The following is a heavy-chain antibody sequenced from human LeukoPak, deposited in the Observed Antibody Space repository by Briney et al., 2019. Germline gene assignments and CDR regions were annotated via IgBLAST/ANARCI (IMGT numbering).Heavy chain of an antibody. D-gene: IGHD3-22*01. CDR1: GGTFSSYA. J-gene: IGHJ4*02. CDR2: IIPIFGTA. Sequence: SVKVSCKASGGTFSSYAISWVRQAPGQGLEWMGGIIPIFGTANYAQKFQGRVTITTDESTSTAYMELSSLRSEDTAVYYCASDFDSSGYYFDYWGQGTLVTVSS. V-gene: IGHV1-69*05. CDR3: ASDFDSSGYYFDY.